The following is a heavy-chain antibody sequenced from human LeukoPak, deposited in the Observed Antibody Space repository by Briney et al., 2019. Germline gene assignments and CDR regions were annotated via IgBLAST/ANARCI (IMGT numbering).Heavy chain of an antibody. CDR1: GFTFSSYG. Sequence: GRSLRLSCAASGFTFSSYGMHWVRQAPGKGLEWVAVISYDGSNKYYADSVKGRFTISRDNSKNTLYLQMNSLRAEDTALYHCARSDSSGYYLAFDIWGQGTMVTVSS. V-gene: IGHV3-30*03. J-gene: IGHJ3*02. CDR3: ARSDSSGYYLAFDI. CDR2: ISYDGSNK. D-gene: IGHD3-22*01.